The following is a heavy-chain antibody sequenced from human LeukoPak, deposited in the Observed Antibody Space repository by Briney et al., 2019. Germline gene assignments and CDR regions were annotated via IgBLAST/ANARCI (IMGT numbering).Heavy chain of an antibody. V-gene: IGHV3-33*06. CDR3: AKDAQRGLGYSNSLEY. J-gene: IGHJ4*02. CDR2: IWSDGTNP. CDR1: QFRFTFSYYG. Sequence: GKSLTLAWVAAQFRFTFSYYGMHWVRQAPGRGLEWVAVIWSDGTNPYYADSVKGRFTITRDNYKNTVYLTMKSLRVEDRAVYFCAKDAQRGLGYSNSLEYWGQGTLVTVSS. D-gene: IGHD6-6*01.